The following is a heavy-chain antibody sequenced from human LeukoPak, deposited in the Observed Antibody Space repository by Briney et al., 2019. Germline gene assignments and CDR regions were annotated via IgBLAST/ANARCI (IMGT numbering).Heavy chain of an antibody. CDR3: AKIFYGDYFGY. J-gene: IGHJ4*02. CDR2: IRSNGNEK. D-gene: IGHD4-17*01. V-gene: IGHV3-30*02. CDR1: GFTFRGYA. Sequence: GGSLRLSCAASGFTFRGYAMHWVRQAPGKGLEWVALIRSNGNEKFYLDAVQGRFTISRDNSKNTLFLQMSSLRAEDTAVYYCAKIFYGDYFGYWGQGTLVTVSS.